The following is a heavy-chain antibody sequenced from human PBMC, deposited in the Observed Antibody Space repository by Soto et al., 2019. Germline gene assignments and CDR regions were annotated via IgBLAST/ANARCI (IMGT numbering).Heavy chain of an antibody. CDR3: ARNGTYSSSLSQYSGMDV. CDR1: GGTFDNFI. V-gene: IGHV1-69*01. CDR2: IVPMLGTP. D-gene: IGHD1-26*01. J-gene: IGHJ6*02. Sequence: QVQLVQSGAEVKEPGSSVRVSCKASGGTFDNFIMNWVRQTPGQGLEWMGGIVPMLGTPTYAEKFKGRVTFSATGSTSTMYMEVPSLRSEDTAIYYCARNGTYSSSLSQYSGMDVWGQRTTVTVSS.